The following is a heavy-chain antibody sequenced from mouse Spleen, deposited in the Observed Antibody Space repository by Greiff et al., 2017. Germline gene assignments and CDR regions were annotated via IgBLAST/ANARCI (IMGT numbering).Heavy chain of an antibody. CDR3: ASPCYYYGSTVDRAWFAY. V-gene: IGHV1-82*01. D-gene: IGHD1-1*01. Sequence: QVQLQQSGPELVKPGASVKISCKASGYAFSSSWMNWVKQRPGKGLEWIGRIYPGDGDTNYNGKFKGKATLTADKSSSTAYMQLSSLTSEDSAVYFCASPCYYYGSTVDRAWFAYWGQGTLVTVSA. CDR2: IYPGDGDT. J-gene: IGHJ3*01. CDR1: GYAFSSSW.